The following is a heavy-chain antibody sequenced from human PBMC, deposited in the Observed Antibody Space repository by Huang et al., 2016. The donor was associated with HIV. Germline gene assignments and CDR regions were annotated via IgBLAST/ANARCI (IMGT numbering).Heavy chain of an antibody. CDR2: INRDGSST. J-gene: IGHJ4*02. CDR3: ARDSQQWLVEDY. V-gene: IGHV3-74*01. CDR1: GFTFSSYW. D-gene: IGHD6-19*01. Sequence: EVQLVESGGGLVQPGGSLRLSCAASGFTFSSYWMHWVRQAPGKGLGVVLRINRDGSSTSDADSVKGRFTISRDNAKNTLYLQMNSLRAEDTAVYYCARDSQQWLVEDYWGQGTLVTVSS.